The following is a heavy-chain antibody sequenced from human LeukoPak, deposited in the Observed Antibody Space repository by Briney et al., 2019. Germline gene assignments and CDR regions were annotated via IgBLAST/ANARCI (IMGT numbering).Heavy chain of an antibody. CDR2: TTSSGDDT. J-gene: IGHJ4*02. D-gene: IGHD7-27*01. CDR3: AFEWGFDY. CDR1: GFTFSSYA. Sequence: GGSLRLSCAASGFTFSSYAMSWVRQAPGKGLEWVSSTTSSGDDTFYAVSVKGRFTISRDNSWDTVFLQMNSLRADDTAVYYCAFEWGFDYWGQGTLVTVSS. V-gene: IGHV3-23*01.